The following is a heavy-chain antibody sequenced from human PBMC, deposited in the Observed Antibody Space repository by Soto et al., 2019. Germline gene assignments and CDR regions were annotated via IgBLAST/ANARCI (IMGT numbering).Heavy chain of an antibody. CDR1: GGSFSDYY. D-gene: IGHD3-3*01. V-gene: IGHV4-34*01. J-gene: IGHJ6*02. CDR2: INHSGIT. CDR3: ARGRLEWLLLGYGLDV. Sequence: QVQVQEWGAGLLKPSETLSLTCAVYGGSFSDYYGTWIRQSPGKGLEWIGEINHSGITYYNPSLKSRVTISVDTSKKQFTLKLRSVTAADTAVYYSARGRLEWLLLGYGLDVCGQGTTVTVSS.